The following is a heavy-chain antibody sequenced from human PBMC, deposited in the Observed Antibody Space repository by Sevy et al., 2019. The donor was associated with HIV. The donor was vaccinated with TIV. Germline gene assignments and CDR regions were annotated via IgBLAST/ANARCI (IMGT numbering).Heavy chain of an antibody. Sequence: SETLSLTCTVSGVSISGGAYYWGWIRQPPGKGLEWIGSISYTGSTYYNPSLKSRVTISVDTSKNQFSLKLTSVTAADTAVYYCARRGDNKWFDPWGQGTLVTVSS. CDR2: ISYTGST. CDR1: GVSISGGAYY. V-gene: IGHV4-39*01. CDR3: ARRGDNKWFDP. D-gene: IGHD2-15*01. J-gene: IGHJ5*02.